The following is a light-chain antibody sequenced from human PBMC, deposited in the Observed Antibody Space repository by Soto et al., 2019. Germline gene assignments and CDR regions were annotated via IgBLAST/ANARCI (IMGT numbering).Light chain of an antibody. CDR1: QSISRW. Sequence: DSQNSQSRSALKTSEEHSVSIXWQSSQSISRWLAWYQQKPGKAPKILISDASILENGVPSRFSGTGSGTVFALAISNLQPDDFAACFCQHYNSCSLVTFGRGTRLEIK. V-gene: IGKV1-5*01. CDR2: DAS. J-gene: IGKJ5*01. CDR3: QHYNSCSLVT.